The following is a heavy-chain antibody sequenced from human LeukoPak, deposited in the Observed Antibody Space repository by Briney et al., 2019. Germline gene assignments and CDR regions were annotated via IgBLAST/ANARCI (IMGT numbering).Heavy chain of an antibody. CDR2: IIPIFGTA. CDR3: ARADSSGYPFDY. Sequence: ASVKVSCKASGGTFSSYAISWVRQAPGQGLEWMGGIIPIFGTANYAQKFQGRVTITTDESTSTAYVELSSLRSEDTAVYYCARADSSGYPFDYWGQGTLVTVSS. CDR1: GGTFSSYA. D-gene: IGHD3-22*01. J-gene: IGHJ4*02. V-gene: IGHV1-69*05.